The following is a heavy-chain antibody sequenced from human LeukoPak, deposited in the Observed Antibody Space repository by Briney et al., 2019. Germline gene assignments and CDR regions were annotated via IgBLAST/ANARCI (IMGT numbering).Heavy chain of an antibody. CDR3: ARNPQQLVTYYYYYYMDV. Sequence: PGGSLRLSCAASGFTFSSYSMNWVRQAPGKGLEWVSYISSSSGTIYYADSVKGRFTISRDNAKNSLYLQMDSLRAEDTAVYYCARNPQQLVTYYYYYYMDVWGKGTTVTVSS. V-gene: IGHV3-48*01. CDR1: GFTFSSYS. CDR2: ISSSSGTI. D-gene: IGHD6-13*01. J-gene: IGHJ6*03.